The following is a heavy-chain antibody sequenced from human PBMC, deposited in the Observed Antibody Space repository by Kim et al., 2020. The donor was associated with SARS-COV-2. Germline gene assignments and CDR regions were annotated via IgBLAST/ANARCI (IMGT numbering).Heavy chain of an antibody. CDR1: GYPFTNYL. D-gene: IGHD3-10*01. Sequence: GESLKISCTVSGYPFTNYLIAWVRQMPGRGLEWMGVILPADSTTSYSPSFQGLISISADKSINTAYLQWNSLRDSDTALYFCARRQGVRGQSYYFDYWAQGTLVAVSS. CDR2: ILPADSTT. V-gene: IGHV5-51*01. J-gene: IGHJ4*02. CDR3: ARRQGVRGQSYYFDY.